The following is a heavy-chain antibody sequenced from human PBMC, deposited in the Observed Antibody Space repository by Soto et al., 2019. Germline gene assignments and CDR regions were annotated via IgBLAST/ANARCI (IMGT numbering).Heavy chain of an antibody. V-gene: IGHV3-9*01. CDR3: AKDISYYDSSGYLDY. D-gene: IGHD3-22*01. Sequence: EVQLVESGGDLVQPGKSLRLSCAASGFAFADFAMHWVRQAPGKGLEWISGISWNSAIIGYADSVKGRFTISRDNAKHSLYLQMTSLRADDTALYYCAKDISYYDSSGYLDYWGQGVVVTVSA. J-gene: IGHJ4*02. CDR2: ISWNSAII. CDR1: GFAFADFA.